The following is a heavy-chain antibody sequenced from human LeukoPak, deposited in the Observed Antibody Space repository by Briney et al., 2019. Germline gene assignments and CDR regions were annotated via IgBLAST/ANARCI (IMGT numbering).Heavy chain of an antibody. CDR1: GGTFSSYA. J-gene: IGHJ4*02. CDR3: ARGVYSYRIDY. CDR2: IIPIFGTA. D-gene: IGHD5-18*01. Sequence: ASVKVSCKASGGTFSSYAISWVRQAPGQGLEWMGGIIPIFGTANYAQKFQGRVTMTRDTSTSTVYMELSSLRSEDTAVYYCARGVYSYRIDYWGQGTLVTVSS. V-gene: IGHV1-69*05.